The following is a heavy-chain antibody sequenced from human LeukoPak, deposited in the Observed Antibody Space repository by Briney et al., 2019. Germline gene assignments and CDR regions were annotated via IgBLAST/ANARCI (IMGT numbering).Heavy chain of an antibody. CDR3: ARVFCSSTSCQKTFDY. V-gene: IGHV4-59*01. Sequence: SETLSLTCSVSGGSISSYYWSWIRQPPGKGLEWIGYIYYNGRTHYNPSLESRVTILVDTSKNQFSLQLHSVTAADTAVYYCARVFCSSTSCQKTFDYWGQGSLVTVSS. D-gene: IGHD2-2*01. CDR1: GGSISSYY. CDR2: IYYNGRT. J-gene: IGHJ4*02.